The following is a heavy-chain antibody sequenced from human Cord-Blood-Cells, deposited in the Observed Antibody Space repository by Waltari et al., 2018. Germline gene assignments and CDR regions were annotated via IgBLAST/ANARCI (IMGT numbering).Heavy chain of an antibody. CDR2: IIPIFGTA. J-gene: IGHJ4*02. CDR3: AREENYDYVWGSSYFDY. V-gene: IGHV1-69*12. CDR1: GGTFSSYA. Sequence: QVQLVQDGAEVKKPGSSVKVSCEASGGTFSSYAISWVRQAPGQGLEWMGGIIPIFGTANYAQKFQGRVTITADESTSTAYMELSSLRSEDTAVYYCAREENYDYVWGSSYFDYWGQGTLVTVSS. D-gene: IGHD3-16*01.